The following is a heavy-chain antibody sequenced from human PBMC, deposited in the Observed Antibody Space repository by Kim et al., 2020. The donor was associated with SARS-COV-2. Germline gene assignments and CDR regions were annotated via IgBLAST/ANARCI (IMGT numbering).Heavy chain of an antibody. CDR1: GGTFSSYA. Sequence: SVKVSCKASGGTFSSYAISWVRQAPGQGLEWMGGIIPIFGTANYAQKFQGRVTITADESTSTAYMELSSLRSEDTAVYYCARDSSADILTGYYSSGFDYWGQGTLVTVSS. D-gene: IGHD3-9*01. J-gene: IGHJ4*02. CDR3: ARDSSADILTGYYSSGFDY. CDR2: IIPIFGTA. V-gene: IGHV1-69*13.